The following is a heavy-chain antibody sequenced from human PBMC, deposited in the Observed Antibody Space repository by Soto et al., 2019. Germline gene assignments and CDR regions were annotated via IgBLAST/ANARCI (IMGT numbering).Heavy chain of an antibody. D-gene: IGHD1-26*01. CDR3: ARALSVGATSWFDP. CDR2: IYYSGST. V-gene: IGHV4-61*01. CDR1: GGSVSSGSYY. Sequence: SETLSLTCTGSGGSVSSGSYYWSWIRQPPGKGLEWIGYIYYSGSTNYNPSLKSRVTISVDTSKNQFSLKLSSVTAADTAVYYCARALSVGATSWFDPWGQGTLVTVSS. J-gene: IGHJ5*02.